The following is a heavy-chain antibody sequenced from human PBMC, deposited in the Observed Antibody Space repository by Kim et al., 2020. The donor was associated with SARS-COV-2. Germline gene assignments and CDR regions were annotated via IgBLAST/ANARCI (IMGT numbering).Heavy chain of an antibody. V-gene: IGHV3-30-3*01. CDR3: ASFFGSGSYYTPFDY. CDR2: ISYDGSNK. CDR1: GFTFSSYA. Sequence: VGSLRLSCAASGFTFSSYAMHWVRQAPGKGLEWVAVISYDGSNKYYADSVKGRFTISRDNSKNTLYLQMNSLRAEDTAVYYCASFFGSGSYYTPFDYWG. J-gene: IGHJ4*01. D-gene: IGHD3-10*01.